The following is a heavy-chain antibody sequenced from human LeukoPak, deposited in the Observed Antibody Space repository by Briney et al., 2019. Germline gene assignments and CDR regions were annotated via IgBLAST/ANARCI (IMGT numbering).Heavy chain of an antibody. CDR2: MNHSEST. CDR1: GGSFSGYY. CDR3: ARPVWGSYRGFDY. V-gene: IGHV4-34*01. D-gene: IGHD3-16*02. Sequence: SETLSLTCAVYGGSFSGYYWSWIRQPPGKGVEWIGEMNHSESTNYNPSLKSRVTISVDTYKNQFSLKLSSVTAADTAVYYCARPVWGSYRGFDYWGQGTLVTVSS. J-gene: IGHJ4*02.